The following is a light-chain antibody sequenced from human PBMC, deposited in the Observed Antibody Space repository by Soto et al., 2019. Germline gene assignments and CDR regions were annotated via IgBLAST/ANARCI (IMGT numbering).Light chain of an antibody. CDR3: QQSYSPPYT. CDR2: ASS. V-gene: IGKV1-39*01. CDR1: ESIGTY. J-gene: IGKJ2*01. Sequence: DIQMTQSPSSLSASMGDTVTITCRASESIGTYLNWYQHKPGTAPKLLLVASSRLESGVPSRFSGSRSGPDFTLTISSLQPEDFSTYFCQQSYSPPYTFGQGTNLEVK.